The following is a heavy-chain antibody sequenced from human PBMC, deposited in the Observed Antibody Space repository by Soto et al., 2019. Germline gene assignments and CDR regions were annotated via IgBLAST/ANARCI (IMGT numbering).Heavy chain of an antibody. Sequence: SETLSLTCTVSGGSSNSSDYYWVWIRQPPGKALKWIGSINYGGTTYNNPSLRSRVTISVDTSKSQLFLKLSSVTAADTAVYYCARHFKCHLVSINAFHFWGQGTMVTVSS. CDR2: INYGGTT. V-gene: IGHV4-39*01. CDR3: ARHFKCHLVSINAFHF. D-gene: IGHD5-12*01. CDR1: GGSSNSSDYY. J-gene: IGHJ3*01.